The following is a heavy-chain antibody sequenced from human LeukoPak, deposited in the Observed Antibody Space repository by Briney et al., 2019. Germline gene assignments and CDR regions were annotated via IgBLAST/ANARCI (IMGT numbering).Heavy chain of an antibody. CDR1: GGSISNKY. J-gene: IGHJ4*02. V-gene: IGHV4-59*01. D-gene: IGHD5-18*01. CDR2: IYYSGNT. Sequence: SETLSLTCTVSGGSISNKYWSWIRQPPGKGLEWIGYIYYSGNTNYNPSLKSRVTILVDTSKNQVSLKLSSVTAADTAVYYCARSPTKRVTEDYWGQGMLVTVSS. CDR3: ARSPTKRVTEDY.